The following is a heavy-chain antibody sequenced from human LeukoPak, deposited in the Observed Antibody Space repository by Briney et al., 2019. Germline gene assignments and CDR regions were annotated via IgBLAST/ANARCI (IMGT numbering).Heavy chain of an antibody. CDR2: IYYTGTT. CDR1: GDSFGSGHYY. D-gene: IGHD3-16*01. Sequence: SSETLSLTCTVSGDSFGSGHYYWSWIRQSPGKGLEWIGYIYYTGTTYYNPSLESRITISIDTSRNQFSLKLRSVTAADTAVYYCARDLPFGAPRGYFDYWGQGTLVTVSS. V-gene: IGHV4-30-4*01. CDR3: ARDLPFGAPRGYFDY. J-gene: IGHJ4*02.